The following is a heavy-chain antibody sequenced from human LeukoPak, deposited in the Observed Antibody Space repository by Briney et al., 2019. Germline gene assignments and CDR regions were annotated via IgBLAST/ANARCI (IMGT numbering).Heavy chain of an antibody. CDR2: ISGSGGST. CDR1: GFTFSSYG. D-gene: IGHD6-13*01. J-gene: IGHJ4*02. V-gene: IGHV3-23*01. Sequence: GGSLRLSCAASGFTFSSYGMSWVRQAPGKGLEWVSAISGSGGSTYYADSVKGRFTISRDNSKNTLYLQMNSLRAEDTAVYYCAKDVRYSSSWSHPFDYWGQGTLVTVSS. CDR3: AKDVRYSSSWSHPFDY.